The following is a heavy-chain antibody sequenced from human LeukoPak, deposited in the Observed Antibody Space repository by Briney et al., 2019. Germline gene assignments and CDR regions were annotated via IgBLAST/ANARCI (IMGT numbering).Heavy chain of an antibody. J-gene: IGHJ6*03. Sequence: GGSLRLSCAASGFTFSSYSMSWVRQAPGKGLEWVSYISSSGSTIYYADSVKGRFTISRDNAKNSLYLQMNSLRAEDTAVYYCARVIVVVPAAIFPPDYYYYMDVWGKGTTVTVSS. CDR1: GFTFSSYS. CDR2: ISSSGSTI. V-gene: IGHV3-48*01. CDR3: ARVIVVVPAAIFPPDYYYYMDV. D-gene: IGHD2-2*01.